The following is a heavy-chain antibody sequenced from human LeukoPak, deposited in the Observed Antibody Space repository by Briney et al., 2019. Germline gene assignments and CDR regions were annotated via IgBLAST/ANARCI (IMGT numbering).Heavy chain of an antibody. CDR1: GFTFSSYW. J-gene: IGHJ4*02. V-gene: IGHV3-74*01. CDR2: INSDGSST. Sequence: GGSLRLSCAASGFTFSSYWMHWVRQAPGKGLVWISRINSDGSSTSYADSVKGRFTISRDNAKNTLYLQMNSLRAEDTAVYYCARVSIAVAVHFDYWGQGTLVTVSS. D-gene: IGHD6-19*01. CDR3: ARVSIAVAVHFDY.